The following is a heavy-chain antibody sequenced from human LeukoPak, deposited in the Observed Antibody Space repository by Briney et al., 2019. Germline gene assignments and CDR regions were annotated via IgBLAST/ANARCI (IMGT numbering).Heavy chain of an antibody. Sequence: GGSLRLSCAASGFTFSSYSMNWVRQAPGKGLEWVSSISSSSSYIYYADSVKGRFTIYRDNAKNSLYLQMNSLRAEDTAVYYCARGSITMVRGVMPIDYWGQGTLVTVSS. J-gene: IGHJ4*02. D-gene: IGHD3-10*01. CDR1: GFTFSSYS. V-gene: IGHV3-21*01. CDR3: ARGSITMVRGVMPIDY. CDR2: ISSSSSYI.